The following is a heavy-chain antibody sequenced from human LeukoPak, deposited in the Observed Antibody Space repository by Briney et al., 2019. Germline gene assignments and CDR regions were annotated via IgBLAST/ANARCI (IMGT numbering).Heavy chain of an antibody. CDR2: MNPNSRNT. J-gene: IGHJ4*02. D-gene: IGHD3-22*01. Sequence: GASVKASCKASGYTFTSYDINWVRQATGQGREWKGWMNPNSRNTAYAQKFQGRVTITTNTSISTAYMELSSLRSEDTAVYYCARGTGGYYYDSSGFVDYWGQGTLVTVSS. CDR1: GYTFTSYD. CDR3: ARGTGGYYYDSSGFVDY. V-gene: IGHV1-8*03.